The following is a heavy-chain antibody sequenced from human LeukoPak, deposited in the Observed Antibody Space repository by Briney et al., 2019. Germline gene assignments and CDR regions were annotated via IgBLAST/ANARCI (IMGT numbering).Heavy chain of an antibody. D-gene: IGHD6-13*01. J-gene: IGHJ6*02. Sequence: GASVKVSCKASGYTFTRYYLHWVRQAPGQGLEWMGIINPSGGRTNNAQQFQGRVTMTRDTSTSTVYMQLSSLRSEDTAVYHCARDLAIAAAPYGMDVWGQGTTVTVSS. CDR3: ARDLAIAAAPYGMDV. CDR1: GYTFTRYY. V-gene: IGHV1-46*01. CDR2: INPSGGRT.